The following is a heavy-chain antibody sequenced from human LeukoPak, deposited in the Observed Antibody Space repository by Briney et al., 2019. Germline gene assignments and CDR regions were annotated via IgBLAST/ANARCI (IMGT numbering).Heavy chain of an antibody. CDR3: AGGGQWLAFDS. D-gene: IGHD6-19*01. Sequence: SETLSLTCTVSGGSISSYYWSWIRQPPGKGLEWIGCLYHSGTTTYNPSLKSRITISVDTSRNQFSLKLNSMAAADTALYFCAGGGQWLAFDSWGQGTLVTVSS. CDR2: LYHSGTT. J-gene: IGHJ4*02. V-gene: IGHV4-59*01. CDR1: GGSISSYY.